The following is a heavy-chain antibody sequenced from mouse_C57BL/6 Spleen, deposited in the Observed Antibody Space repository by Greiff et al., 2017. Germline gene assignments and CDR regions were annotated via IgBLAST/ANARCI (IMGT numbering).Heavy chain of an antibody. CDR3: ARNYGSSSAMDY. CDR2: IWSGGST. D-gene: IGHD1-1*01. V-gene: IGHV2-2*01. CDR1: GFSLTSYG. J-gene: IGHJ4*01. Sequence: QVQLKESGPGLVQPSQSLSITCTVSGFSLTSYGVHWVRQSPGKGLEWLGVIWSGGSTDYYAAFISRLSISKDNSKSQVFFKMNSLQADDTAIYYCARNYGSSSAMDYWGQGTSVTVSS.